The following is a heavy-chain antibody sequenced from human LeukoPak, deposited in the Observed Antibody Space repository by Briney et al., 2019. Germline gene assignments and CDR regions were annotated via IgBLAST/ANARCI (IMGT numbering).Heavy chain of an antibody. CDR1: GGSISSGGYY. Sequence: SETLSLTCTVSGGSISSGGYYWSWIRQHPGKGLEWIGYIYYSGSTYYNPSLKSRVTISVDTSKNQFSLKLSSVTAADTAVYYCASSPVRGVIINDYWGQGTLVTVSS. J-gene: IGHJ4*02. CDR3: ASSPVRGVIINDY. V-gene: IGHV4-31*03. D-gene: IGHD3-10*01. CDR2: IYYSGST.